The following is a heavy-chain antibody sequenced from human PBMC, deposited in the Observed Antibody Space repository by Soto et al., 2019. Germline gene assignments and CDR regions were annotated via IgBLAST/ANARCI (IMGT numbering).Heavy chain of an antibody. J-gene: IGHJ4*02. D-gene: IGHD3-10*02. Sequence: QVQLVQSGAEVKRPGSSVKVSCKASGGKFSTFAINWVRQAPGHGLEWMGGIIPLFGEANYARKFQGRVTLTADESTTTAFMELSRLRSDDTAVYYCARGVYSDGPTYDYVNWPPLLWGQRTRITVTS. CDR1: GGKFSTFA. CDR2: IIPLFGEA. CDR3: ARGVYSDGPTYDYVNWPPLL. V-gene: IGHV1-69*01.